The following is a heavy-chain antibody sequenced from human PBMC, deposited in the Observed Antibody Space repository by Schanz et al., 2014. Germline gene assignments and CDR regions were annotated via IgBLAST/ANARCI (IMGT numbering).Heavy chain of an antibody. V-gene: IGHV3-23*04. CDR2: ISGSGAST. J-gene: IGHJ3*02. CDR1: GFTLSNYA. CDR3: ARDGYSVVVISPTESFDI. Sequence: EVQLVESGGGLVQPGGSLRLSCAASGFTLSNYAINWVRQAPGKGLEWVSGISGSGASTYYADSVKGRFTISRDNSKSTLYLQMNSLRAEDTAVYYCARDGYSVVVISPTESFDIWGQGTMXTVSS. D-gene: IGHD2-21*01.